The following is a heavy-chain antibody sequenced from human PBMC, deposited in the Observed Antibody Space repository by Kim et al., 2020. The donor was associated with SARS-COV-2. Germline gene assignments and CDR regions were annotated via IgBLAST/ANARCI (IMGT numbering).Heavy chain of an antibody. D-gene: IGHD3-10*01. J-gene: IGHJ4*02. Sequence: GGSLRLSCTTSGFTFGDYAMSWFRQAPGKGLEWVGFIRSSAYGGTPEYAASVKGRFTISRDDSKSIAYLQMNSLKTEDTAVYYCARVWFGVDYWGQGTLVTVSS. V-gene: IGHV3-49*03. CDR3: ARVWFGVDY. CDR2: IRSSAYGGTP. CDR1: GFTFGDYA.